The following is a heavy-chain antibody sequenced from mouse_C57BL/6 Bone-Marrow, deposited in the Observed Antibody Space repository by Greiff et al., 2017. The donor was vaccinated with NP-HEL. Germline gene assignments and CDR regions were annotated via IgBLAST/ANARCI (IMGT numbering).Heavy chain of an antibody. J-gene: IGHJ2*01. CDR1: GFNIKDDY. V-gene: IGHV14-4*01. CDR3: TRITTVVATGFDY. D-gene: IGHD1-1*01. CDR2: IDPENGDT. Sequence: VQLQQSGAELVRPGASVKLSCTASGFNIKDDYMHWVKQRPEQGLEWIGWIDPENGDTEYASKFQGKATITADTSSNTAYLQLSSLTSEDTAVYYCTRITTVVATGFDYWGQGTTLTVSS.